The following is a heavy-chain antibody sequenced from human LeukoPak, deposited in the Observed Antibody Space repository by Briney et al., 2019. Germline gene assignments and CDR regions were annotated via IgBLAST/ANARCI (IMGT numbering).Heavy chain of an antibody. D-gene: IGHD1-7*01. Sequence: GGSLRLSCAGSGFTFSSYGMHWVRPAPGKGLEWVAYIRFDGSNNYYADSLKGRFTISRDNSKNTLYLHMNSLGVEDTAVYSCARGGVNYASDYWGQGTLVTVSS. CDR3: ARGGVNYASDY. V-gene: IGHV3-30*02. CDR1: GFTFSSYG. CDR2: IRFDGSNN. J-gene: IGHJ4*02.